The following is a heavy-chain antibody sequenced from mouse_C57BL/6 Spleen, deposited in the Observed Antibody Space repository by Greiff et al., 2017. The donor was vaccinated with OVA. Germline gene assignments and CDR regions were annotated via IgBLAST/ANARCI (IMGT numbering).Heavy chain of an antibody. CDR3: ARRYGSSYWYFDV. Sequence: EVKLVESGPELVKPGASVKIPCKASGYTFTDYNMDWVKQSHGKSLEWIGDINPNNGGTIYNQKFKGKATLTVDKSYSTAYMELRSLTSEDTAVYYCARRYGSSYWYFDVWGTGTTVTVSS. V-gene: IGHV1-18*01. CDR2: INPNNGGT. CDR1: GYTFTDYN. J-gene: IGHJ1*03. D-gene: IGHD1-1*01.